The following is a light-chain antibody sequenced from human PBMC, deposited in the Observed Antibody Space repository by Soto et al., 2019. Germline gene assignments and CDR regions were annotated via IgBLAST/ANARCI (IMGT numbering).Light chain of an antibody. J-gene: IGKJ4*01. CDR3: QQANRFPRT. Sequence: DIQMTQSPSFVSASVGDRVTITCRASQAVSTWLAWYQQKPGDAPKLLIYAASTLQSGVPSRFSGSGSGTDFTLTIRSLQPEDFATYYCQQANRFPRTFGGGTKVEIK. CDR2: AAS. V-gene: IGKV1-12*01. CDR1: QAVSTW.